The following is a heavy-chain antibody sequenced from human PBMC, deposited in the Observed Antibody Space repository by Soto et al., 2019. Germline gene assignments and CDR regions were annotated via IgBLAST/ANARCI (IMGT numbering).Heavy chain of an antibody. D-gene: IGHD2-15*01. CDR1: GGSISSGGYY. CDR2: IYYSGST. Sequence: PSETLSLTCTVSGGSISSGGYYWSWIRQHPGKGLEWIGYIYYSGSTYYNPSLKSRVTISVDTSKNQFSLKLSSVTAADTAVYYCARGLVVVAATRGRYWFDPWGQGTLVTVSS. J-gene: IGHJ5*02. CDR3: ARGLVVVAATRGRYWFDP. V-gene: IGHV4-31*03.